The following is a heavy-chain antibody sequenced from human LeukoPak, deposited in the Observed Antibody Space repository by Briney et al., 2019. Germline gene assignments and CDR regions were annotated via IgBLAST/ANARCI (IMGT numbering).Heavy chain of an antibody. Sequence: ASVKVSCKASGYTFTCYYMHWVRQAPGQGLEWMGWINPNRGGTNYARKFQGRVTMTRDTSISTAYMELSRLRSDDTAVYYCARGYYKDIVVVVAATQDWFDPWGQGTLVTVSS. CDR3: ARGYYKDIVVVVAATQDWFDP. V-gene: IGHV1-2*02. CDR1: GYTFTCYY. CDR2: INPNRGGT. D-gene: IGHD2-15*01. J-gene: IGHJ5*02.